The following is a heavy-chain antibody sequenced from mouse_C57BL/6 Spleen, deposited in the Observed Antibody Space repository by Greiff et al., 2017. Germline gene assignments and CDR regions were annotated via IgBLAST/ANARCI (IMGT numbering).Heavy chain of an antibody. D-gene: IGHD2-12*01. Sequence: VQLVESGPELVKPGASVKLSCKASGYTFTSYDINWVKQRPGQGLEWIGWIYPRDGSTKYNEKFKGKATLTVDTSSSTAYMELHSLTSEDSAVYVCARSGSYAVHYYAMYYWGQGTSVTVSS. CDR2: IYPRDGST. CDR1: GYTFTSYD. CDR3: ARSGSYAVHYYAMYY. V-gene: IGHV1-85*01. J-gene: IGHJ4*01.